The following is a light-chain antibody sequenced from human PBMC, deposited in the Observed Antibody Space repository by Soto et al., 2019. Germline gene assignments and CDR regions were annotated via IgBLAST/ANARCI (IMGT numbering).Light chain of an antibody. CDR3: SSYTSSSTLV. J-gene: IGLJ2*01. V-gene: IGLV2-14*01. CDR1: SSHVGGYNY. Sequence: QYVLTQPASVSGSPGQSITISCTGTSSHVGGYNYVSWYQQHPGKAPKLMIYEVSNRPSGVSNRFSGSKSGNTASLTISGLQAEDEADYYCSSYTSSSTLVFGGGTKLTVL. CDR2: EVS.